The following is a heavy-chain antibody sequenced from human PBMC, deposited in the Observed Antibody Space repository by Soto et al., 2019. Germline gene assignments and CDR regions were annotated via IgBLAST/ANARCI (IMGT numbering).Heavy chain of an antibody. V-gene: IGHV1-18*01. D-gene: IGHD5-12*01. Sequence: HLLQSGAEVKRPGASVKVSCKASGYNFITFAISWVRQAPGQGLEWMGWISAYSGHTDYAQKLQGRVSMTTDAATSTAYMDLRSLRSDDTAVYYCARVVGGTGYRYIDYWGQGTLVTVSS. CDR1: GYNFITFA. J-gene: IGHJ4*02. CDR3: ARVVGGTGYRYIDY. CDR2: ISAYSGHT.